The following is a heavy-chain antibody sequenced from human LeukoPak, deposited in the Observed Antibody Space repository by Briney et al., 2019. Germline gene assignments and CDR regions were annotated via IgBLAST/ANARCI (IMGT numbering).Heavy chain of an antibody. CDR2: VSGSGSHT. J-gene: IGHJ4*02. CDR1: GFTFTTYA. CDR3: AKEVLGGNYGDYAVDY. Sequence: PGGSLRLSCAASGFTFTTYAMSWVRQAPGEGLEWVSSVSGSGSHTYYADSVKGRFTISRDNSKNTLYLQMHSLRAEDTALYYCAKEVLGGNYGDYAVDYWGQGTLVTASP. V-gene: IGHV3-23*01. D-gene: IGHD4-17*01.